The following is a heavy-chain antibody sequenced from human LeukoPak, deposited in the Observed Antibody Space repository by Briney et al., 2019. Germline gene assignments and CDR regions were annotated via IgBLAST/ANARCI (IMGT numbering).Heavy chain of an antibody. CDR3: ARIGVVVPAAPTGWFDP. CDR2: INPNSGGT. D-gene: IGHD2-2*01. CDR1: GGTFSSYA. V-gene: IGHV1-2*02. Sequence: ASVKVSCKASGGTFSSYAINWVRQAPGQGLEWMGWINPNSGGTNYAQKFQGRVTMTRDTSISTAYMELSRLRSDDTAVYYCARIGVVVPAAPTGWFDPWGQGTLVTVSS. J-gene: IGHJ5*02.